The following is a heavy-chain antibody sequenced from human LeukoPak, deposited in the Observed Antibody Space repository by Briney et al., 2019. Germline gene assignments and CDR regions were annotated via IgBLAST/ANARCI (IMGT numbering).Heavy chain of an antibody. V-gene: IGHV4-4*02. CDR2: IYHSGST. CDR3: ARNIAVAGRGDYMDV. Sequence: PSGTLSLTCAVSGGSISSSNWWSWVRQPPGKGLEWIGEIYHSGSTYYNPSLKNRVTISVDTSKNQFSLKLSSVTAADTAVYYCARNIAVAGRGDYMDVWGKGTTVTISS. D-gene: IGHD6-19*01. CDR1: GGSISSSNW. J-gene: IGHJ6*03.